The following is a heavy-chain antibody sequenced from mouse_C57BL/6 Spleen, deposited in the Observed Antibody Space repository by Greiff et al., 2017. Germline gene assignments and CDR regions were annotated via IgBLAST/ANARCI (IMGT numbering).Heavy chain of an antibody. V-gene: IGHV1-82*01. D-gene: IGHD1-1*01. CDR1: GYAFSSSW. CDR2: IYPGDGDT. Sequence: VQLQQSGPELVKPGASVKISCKASGYAFSSSWMNWVKQRPGGGLEWIGRIYPGDGDTNYNGKFKGKATLTVDKSSSTAYMQLSSLTSEDSAVYFCARKDYGSSYYFDYWGQGTTLTVSS. CDR3: ARKDYGSSYYFDY. J-gene: IGHJ2*01.